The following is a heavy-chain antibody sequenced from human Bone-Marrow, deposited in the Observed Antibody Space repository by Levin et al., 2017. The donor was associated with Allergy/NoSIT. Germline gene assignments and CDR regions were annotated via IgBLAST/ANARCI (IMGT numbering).Heavy chain of an antibody. V-gene: IGHV4-34*01. J-gene: IGHJ5*02. Sequence: SQTLSLTCAVYGGSFSGYYWSWIRQPPGKGLEWIGEINHSGSTNYNPSLKSRVTISVDTSKNQFSLKLSSVTAADTAVYYCARPVKALVRGVIRYNWFDPWGQGTLVTVSS. CDR2: INHSGST. CDR1: GGSFSGYY. D-gene: IGHD3-10*01. CDR3: ARPVKALVRGVIRYNWFDP.